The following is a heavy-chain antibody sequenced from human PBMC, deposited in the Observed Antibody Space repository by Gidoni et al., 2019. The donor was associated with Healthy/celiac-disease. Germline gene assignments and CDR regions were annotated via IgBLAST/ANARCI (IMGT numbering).Heavy chain of an antibody. CDR3: ARAYYYGSGSYYNFDY. CDR1: GWSFSGYY. J-gene: IGHJ4*02. CDR2: INHSGST. Sequence: QVQLQQWGAGLLKPSETLSPTCAVYGWSFSGYYWSWIRQPPGKGLEWIGEINHSGSTNYNPSLKSRVTISVDTSKNQFSLKLSSVTAADTAVYYCARAYYYGSGSYYNFDYWGQGTLVTVSS. V-gene: IGHV4-34*01. D-gene: IGHD3-10*01.